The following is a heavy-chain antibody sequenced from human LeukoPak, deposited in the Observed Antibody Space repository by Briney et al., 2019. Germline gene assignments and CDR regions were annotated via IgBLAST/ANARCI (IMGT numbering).Heavy chain of an antibody. Sequence: SETLSLTCAVYGGSFSGYYWSWIRQPPGKGLEWIGEINHSGSTNYNPSLKSRVTISVDTSKNQFSLKLSSVTAADTAVYYCARGGRRSYGRPAPYYYYMDVWGKGTTVTVSS. J-gene: IGHJ6*03. CDR1: GGSFSGYY. CDR2: INHSGST. D-gene: IGHD5-18*01. CDR3: ARGGRRSYGRPAPYYYYMDV. V-gene: IGHV4-34*01.